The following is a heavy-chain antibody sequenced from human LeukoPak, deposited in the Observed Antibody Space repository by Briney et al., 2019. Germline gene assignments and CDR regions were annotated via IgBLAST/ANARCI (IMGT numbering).Heavy chain of an antibody. CDR2: ISYDGSNK. D-gene: IGHD6-6*01. CDR1: GFTFSSYG. V-gene: IGHV3-30*18. Sequence: AGSLRLSCAASGFTFSSYGMHWVRQAPGKGLEWVAVISYDGSNKYYADSVKGRFTISRDNSKNTLYLQMNSLRAEDTAVYYCAKFSSSPRNYYYGMDVWGQGTTVTVSS. CDR3: AKFSSSPRNYYYGMDV. J-gene: IGHJ6*02.